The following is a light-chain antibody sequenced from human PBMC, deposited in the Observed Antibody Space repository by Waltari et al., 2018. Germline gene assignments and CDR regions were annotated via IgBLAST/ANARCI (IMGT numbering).Light chain of an antibody. J-gene: IGKJ4*01. Sequence: IVLTQSPATLSLSLGERATLPSRASQSVSNFLAWYQQKPGQAPRLLIYEASKRATGIPARFSGSGSGSDFTLTISSLEPEDFAVYYCQQRSNWPPLTFGGGTKVEIK. CDR3: QQRSNWPPLT. CDR2: EAS. CDR1: QSVSNF. V-gene: IGKV3-11*01.